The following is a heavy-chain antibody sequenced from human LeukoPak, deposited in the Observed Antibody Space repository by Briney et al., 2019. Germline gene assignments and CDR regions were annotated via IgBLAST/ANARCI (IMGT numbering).Heavy chain of an antibody. CDR1: GYTFTGYY. V-gene: IGHV1-2*02. Sequence: ASVKVSCTASGYTFTGYYIHWVRQAPGQGLEWMGWINPDSGVTNYAQKFQGRVTMTRDTSISTAYMELSRLRSDDTAVYYCARATDYYDSSGYFLGANAFDIWGQGTMVTVSS. D-gene: IGHD3-22*01. CDR2: INPDSGVT. CDR3: ARATDYYDSSGYFLGANAFDI. J-gene: IGHJ3*02.